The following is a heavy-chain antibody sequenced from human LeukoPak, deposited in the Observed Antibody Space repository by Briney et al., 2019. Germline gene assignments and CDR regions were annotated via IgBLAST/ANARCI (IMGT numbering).Heavy chain of an antibody. CDR1: GFSLKTSGMC. V-gene: IGHV2-70*11. CDR3: ARHVSCSRRENWFDP. D-gene: IGHD2-2*01. Sequence: SGPTLVKPTQTLTLTCTCSGFSLKTSGMCVSWIRQPPGKALEWLARIDWDDDKYYSTSLRTRLSISKDTSKNQVVLTMTNMDPVDTATYFCARHVSCSRRENWFDPWGQGTRVTVSS. CDR2: IDWDDDK. J-gene: IGHJ5*02.